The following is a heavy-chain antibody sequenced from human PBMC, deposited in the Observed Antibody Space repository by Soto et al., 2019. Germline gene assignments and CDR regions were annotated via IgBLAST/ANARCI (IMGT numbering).Heavy chain of an antibody. CDR2: INAGNGNT. CDR3: ARLNLIGLPDLVNWFDP. Sequence: GASVKVSCKAPGGTFSRYTINWVRQAPGQRLEWMGWINAGNGNTKYSQKFQGRVTITRDTSASTAYMELSSLRSEDTAVYYCARLNLIGLPDLVNWFDPWGQGTLVTVSS. V-gene: IGHV1-3*01. D-gene: IGHD3-16*01. CDR1: GGTFSRYT. J-gene: IGHJ5*02.